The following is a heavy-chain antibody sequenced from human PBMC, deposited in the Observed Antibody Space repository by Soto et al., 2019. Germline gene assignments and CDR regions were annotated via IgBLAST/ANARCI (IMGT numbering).Heavy chain of an antibody. Sequence: GEPLKISCKGSGYSFTSYWIDWVRQMPGKGLEWMGIIYPGDSDTRYSPSFQGQVTISADKSISTAYLQWSSLKASDTAMYYCARLGPPGIAVVFLGYGGESDQFTGLDPWGQGTLVPVSS. CDR1: GYSFTSYW. J-gene: IGHJ5*02. CDR2: IYPGDSDT. D-gene: IGHD6-19*01. CDR3: ARLGPPGIAVVFLGYGGESDQFTGLDP. V-gene: IGHV5-51*01.